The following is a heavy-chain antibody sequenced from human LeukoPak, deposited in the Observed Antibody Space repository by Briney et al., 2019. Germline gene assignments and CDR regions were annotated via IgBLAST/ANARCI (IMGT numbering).Heavy chain of an antibody. Sequence: PSETLSLTCTVSGGSISSSSYYWGWIRQPPGKGLEWIGSIYYSGSTYYNPSLKSRVTISVDTSKNQFSLKLSSVTAADTAVYYCARQAGTELRYFDWLLSSPAIDYWGQGTLVTVSS. J-gene: IGHJ4*02. CDR3: ARQAGTELRYFDWLLSSPAIDY. V-gene: IGHV4-39*01. D-gene: IGHD3-9*01. CDR1: GGSISSSSYY. CDR2: IYYSGST.